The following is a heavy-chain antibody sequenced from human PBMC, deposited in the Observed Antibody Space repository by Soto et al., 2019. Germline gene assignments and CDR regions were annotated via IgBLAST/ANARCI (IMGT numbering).Heavy chain of an antibody. CDR1: GYTFTSYD. CDR3: ARGSLGGGVFSDWYYYYMDV. D-gene: IGHD2-21*02. V-gene: IGHV1-8*01. CDR2: MNPNSGNT. Sequence: QVQLVQSGAEVKKPGASVKVSCKASGYTFTSYDINWVRQATGQGLEWMGWMNPNSGNTGSAQTCQGRVSMARNTPISQAYMERSSLRSEDTAVYYCARGSLGGGVFSDWYYYYMDVWGKGTTVTVS. J-gene: IGHJ6*03.